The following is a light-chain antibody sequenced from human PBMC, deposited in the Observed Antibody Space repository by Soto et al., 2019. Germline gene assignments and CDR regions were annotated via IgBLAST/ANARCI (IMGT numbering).Light chain of an antibody. CDR3: AAWDDSLNGYV. V-gene: IGLV1-44*01. CDR1: SCNIGSNT. Sequence: QCVRTQAASASGAPGQRGSISCSGSSCNIGSNTVNWYQQLPGTAPKLLIYSNNQRPSGVPDRFSGSKSGPSASLAISGLQSEDEAAYYCAAWDDSLNGYVFGTGTKVTVL. J-gene: IGLJ1*01. CDR2: SNN.